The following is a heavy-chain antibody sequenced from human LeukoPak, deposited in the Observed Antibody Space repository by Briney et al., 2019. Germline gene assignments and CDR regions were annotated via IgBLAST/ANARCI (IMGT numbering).Heavy chain of an antibody. CDR2: IYYSGST. CDR1: GGSISSYY. Sequence: SETLSLTCTVSGGSISSYYWSWIRQPPGKGLEWIGYIYYSGSTNYNPSLKSRVTISVDTSKNQFSLKLSSVTAADTAVHYCARRPLAAAAHFDYWGQGFLVTVSS. CDR3: ARRPLAAAAHFDY. D-gene: IGHD6-13*01. J-gene: IGHJ4*02. V-gene: IGHV4-59*08.